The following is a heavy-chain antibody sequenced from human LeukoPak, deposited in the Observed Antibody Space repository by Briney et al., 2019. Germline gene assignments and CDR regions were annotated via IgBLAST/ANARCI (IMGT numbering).Heavy chain of an antibody. D-gene: IGHD5-24*01. Sequence: GGSLRLSCAASGFTYSNYALSWVRQAPGKGLEWVSAIHYSGGSTYYADSVKGRFTISRDNSKNTLYLQMNSLRAEDTAVYYCAKVIREVDMSYDYWGQGALVTVSS. CDR2: IHYSGGST. CDR3: AKVIREVDMSYDY. J-gene: IGHJ4*02. V-gene: IGHV3-23*01. CDR1: GFTYSNYA.